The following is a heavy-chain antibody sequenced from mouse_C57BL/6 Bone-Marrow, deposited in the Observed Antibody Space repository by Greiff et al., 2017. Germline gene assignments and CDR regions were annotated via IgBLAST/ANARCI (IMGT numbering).Heavy chain of an antibody. Sequence: EVHLVESGGGLVQPGGSLKLSCAASGFTFSDYYMYWVSQTPEKRLEWVAYISNGGGSTYYPDTVKGRFTLSRDNAKNTLYLQMSRLKSEDTAMYYCARHEIYYGYDGDAMDYGGQGTSVTVSS. J-gene: IGHJ4*01. D-gene: IGHD2-2*01. V-gene: IGHV5-12*01. CDR2: ISNGGGST. CDR3: ARHEIYYGYDGDAMDY. CDR1: GFTFSDYY.